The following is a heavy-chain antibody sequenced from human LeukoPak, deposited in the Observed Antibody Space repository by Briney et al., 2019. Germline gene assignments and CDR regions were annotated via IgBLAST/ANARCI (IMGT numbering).Heavy chain of an antibody. D-gene: IGHD5-12*01. Sequence: GGSLRLSCAASGLTISGKFMKWGRQAGGRGGEWVSYNSGRGSSTFYADSVKGRFTISRDNSKNTLYLKMNRQRGEDTAVYFCARERYGGAPLVDYWGQGTLVTVSS. CDR3: ARERYGGAPLVDY. J-gene: IGHJ4*02. V-gene: IGHV3-48*04. CDR1: GLTISGKF. CDR2: NSGRGSST.